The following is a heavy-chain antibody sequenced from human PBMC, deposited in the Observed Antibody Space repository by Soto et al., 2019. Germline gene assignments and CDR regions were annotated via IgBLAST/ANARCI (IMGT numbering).Heavy chain of an antibody. Sequence: PGGSLRLSCTASGFTFGDYAMSWFRQAPGKGLEWVGFIRSKAYGGTTEYAASVKGRFTISRDDSKSIAYLQMNSLKTEDTAVYYCTRDQEGVDHGDLYYYYYMDVWGKGTTVNVSS. D-gene: IGHD4-17*01. J-gene: IGHJ6*03. CDR2: IRSKAYGGTT. V-gene: IGHV3-49*03. CDR1: GFTFGDYA. CDR3: TRDQEGVDHGDLYYYYYMDV.